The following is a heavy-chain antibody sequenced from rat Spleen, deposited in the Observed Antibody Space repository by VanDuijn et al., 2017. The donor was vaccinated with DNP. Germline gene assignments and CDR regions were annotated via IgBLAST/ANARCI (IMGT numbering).Heavy chain of an antibody. D-gene: IGHD5-1*01. CDR3: ARGSGTYYWYFDF. Sequence: EVQLVESGGGLVQPGNSLKLSCAASGFTFSDYAMAWVRQSPKKGLEWVATISYEGSSTYYRDSVKGRFTISRDNAKSTLYLQMDSLRSEDTATYFCARGSGTYYWYFDFWGPGTMVTVSS. V-gene: IGHV5-7*01. J-gene: IGHJ1*01. CDR1: GFTFSDYA. CDR2: ISYEGSST.